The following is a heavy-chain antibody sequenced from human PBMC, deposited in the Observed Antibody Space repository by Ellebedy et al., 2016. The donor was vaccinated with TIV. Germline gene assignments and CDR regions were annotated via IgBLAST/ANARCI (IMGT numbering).Heavy chain of an antibody. CDR1: GFTFSSYG. Sequence: GGSLRLXXAASGFTFSSYGMHWVRQAPGKGLEWVAVISYDGSNKYYADSVKGRFTISRDNSKYTLYLQMNSLRAEDTAVYYCAKDQHYYDSSGYSDYWGQGTLVTVSS. CDR2: ISYDGSNK. J-gene: IGHJ4*02. V-gene: IGHV3-30*18. CDR3: AKDQHYYDSSGYSDY. D-gene: IGHD3-22*01.